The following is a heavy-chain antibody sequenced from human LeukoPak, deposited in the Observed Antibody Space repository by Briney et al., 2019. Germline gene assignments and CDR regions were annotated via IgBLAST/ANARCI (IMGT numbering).Heavy chain of an antibody. V-gene: IGHV1-8*01. J-gene: IGHJ6*02. D-gene: IGHD6-13*01. CDR2: MNPNSGNT. CDR3: AREAGYSGSWSYGYYYYGMDV. Sequence: ASVKVSCKASGYTFTSYDINWVRQATGQGLEWMGWMNPNSGNTGYAQKFQGRVTMTRDTSISTAYMELSSLRSEDTAVYYCAREAGYSGSWSYGYYYYGMDVWGQGTTVTVSS. CDR1: GYTFTSYD.